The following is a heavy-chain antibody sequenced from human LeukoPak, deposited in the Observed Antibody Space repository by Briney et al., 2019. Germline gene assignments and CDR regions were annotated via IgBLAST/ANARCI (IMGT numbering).Heavy chain of an antibody. CDR3: ARLRGYCSNTKRYDNWFDP. D-gene: IGHD2-2*01. CDR1: GFTLSDYP. J-gene: IGHJ5*02. CDR2: VSYDGSNK. V-gene: IGHV3-30*04. Sequence: PGGSLRLSCAASGFTLSDYPMHWVRQAPGKGLAWADCVSYDGSNKYYADTANGRLTIFIGNSKNTLFLPMDTLTVDGSAGFYFARLRGYCSNTKRYDNWFDPWGPGTLLSVSS.